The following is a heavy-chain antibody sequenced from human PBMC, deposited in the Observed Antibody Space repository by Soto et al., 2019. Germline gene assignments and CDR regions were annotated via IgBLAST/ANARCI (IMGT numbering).Heavy chain of an antibody. CDR2: IYSGGST. Sequence: GGSLRLSCAASGFTVSSNYMSWVRQAPGKGLEWVSVIYSGGSTYYADSVKGRFTISRDNSKNTLYLQMNSLRAEDTAVYYCARGDYYDSSGYPANYFDYWGQGTLVTVSS. CDR3: ARGDYYDSSGYPANYFDY. D-gene: IGHD3-22*01. J-gene: IGHJ4*02. V-gene: IGHV3-53*01. CDR1: GFTVSSNY.